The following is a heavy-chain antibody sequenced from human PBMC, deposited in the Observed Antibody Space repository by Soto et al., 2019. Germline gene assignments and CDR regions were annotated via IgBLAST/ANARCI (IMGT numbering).Heavy chain of an antibody. CDR3: ATYRGTYRDY. V-gene: IGHV3-21*01. J-gene: IGHJ4*02. D-gene: IGHD1-26*01. CDR1: GFTFSSYN. Sequence: GGSLRLSCVVSGFTFSSYNMNWVRQAPGKGLEWVSSITSGGGYIFYADSVKGRFTISRDNAKNALYLQMNSLRADDTAVYYCATYRGTYRDYWGQGTLATVSS. CDR2: ITSGGGYI.